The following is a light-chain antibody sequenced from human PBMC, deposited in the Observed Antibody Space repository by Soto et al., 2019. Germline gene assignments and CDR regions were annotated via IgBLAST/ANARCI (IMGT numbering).Light chain of an antibody. J-gene: IGLJ2*01. Sequence: QSALTQPPSASGSPGQSVTISCTGTSGDVGGYDYVSWYQQHPGKAPKLMISDVHKRPSGVPDRFSGSKSGNTASLTVSGLQAEDEADYYCSSYAGSTNVIFGGGTKLTVL. CDR3: SSYAGSTNVI. V-gene: IGLV2-8*01. CDR1: SGDVGGYDY. CDR2: DVH.